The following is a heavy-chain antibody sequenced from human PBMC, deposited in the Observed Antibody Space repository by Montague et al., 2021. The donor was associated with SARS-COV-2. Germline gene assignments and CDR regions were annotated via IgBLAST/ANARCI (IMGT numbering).Heavy chain of an antibody. CDR2: INHRGST. Sequence: SETLSLTCAVYGGSFSAHSWSWIRQSPGKGLEWIGEINHRGSTTYMSSLKSRVTMSVDTSKNRFSLKMSSVTAADTAIYYCARGCLAGENYDIWSFSYTSPLDYWGQGTQVTVSS. D-gene: IGHD3-3*01. J-gene: IGHJ4*02. CDR3: ARGCLAGENYDIWSFSYTSPLDY. V-gene: IGHV4-34*01. CDR1: GGSFSAHS.